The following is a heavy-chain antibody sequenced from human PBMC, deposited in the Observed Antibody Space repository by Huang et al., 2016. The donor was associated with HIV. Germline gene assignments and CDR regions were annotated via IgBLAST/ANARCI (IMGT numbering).Heavy chain of an antibody. CDR2: IRNDGMKK. V-gene: IGHV3-33*04. CDR1: GFILSNDG. D-gene: IGHD3-22*01. J-gene: IGHJ4*02. CDR3: ARGDYYDSSGYHPGYFDY. Sequence: VQLIESGGGVVQPGKSLRLSCATSGFILSNDGMHWVRQAPGKGLKWVALIRNDGMKKNYADSVRGRFTVGRDNGNNTRFLQMSSLGVDDTAVYYCARGDYYDSSGYHPGYFDYWGQGILVTVSS.